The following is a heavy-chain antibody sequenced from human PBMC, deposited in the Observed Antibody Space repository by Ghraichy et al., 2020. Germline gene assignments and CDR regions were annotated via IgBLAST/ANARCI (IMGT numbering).Heavy chain of an antibody. CDR1: GFSLSTSAMC. V-gene: IGHV2-70*17. CDR2: IDWDNDK. Sequence: SGPTLVKPTQTLTLTCTFSGFSLSTSAMCVSWIRQPPGKALEWLARIDWDNDKFYTTSLKTRLTISKETSKNQVVLTMTTVDPVDTATYYCARIRNYGSGYFDYWGQGTLVTVSS. CDR3: ARIRNYGSGYFDY. J-gene: IGHJ4*02. D-gene: IGHD3-10*01.